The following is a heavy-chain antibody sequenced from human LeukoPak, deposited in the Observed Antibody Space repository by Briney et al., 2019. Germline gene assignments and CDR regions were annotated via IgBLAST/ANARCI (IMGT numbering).Heavy chain of an antibody. D-gene: IGHD5-12*01. CDR2: IYDSGST. V-gene: IGHV4-59*01. J-gene: IGHJ4*02. CDR1: GGSISSYY. Sequence: PSETLSLTCTVSGGSISSYYWSWIRQPTGKGLEWIGYIYDSGSTNYNPSLKSRVTISADTSKNQFSLKLSSVTAADTAVYYCARGGWLRLYYFDYWGQGTLVTVCS. CDR3: ARGGWLRLYYFDY.